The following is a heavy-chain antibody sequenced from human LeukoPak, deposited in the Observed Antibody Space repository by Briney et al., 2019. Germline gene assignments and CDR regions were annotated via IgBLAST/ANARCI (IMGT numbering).Heavy chain of an antibody. J-gene: IGHJ4*02. V-gene: IGHV3-48*02. CDR3: ARVSAPGTSGWYFGY. CDR1: GFTFSSYG. Sequence: PSGGSLRLSCAASGFTFSSYGMNWVRQAPGKGLEWVSYISTSSNRIDYADSVKGRFTMSRDNAKNLLYLQMNSLRDEDTAMYYCARVSAPGTSGWYFGYWGQGTLVTVSS. CDR2: ISTSSNRI. D-gene: IGHD6-19*01.